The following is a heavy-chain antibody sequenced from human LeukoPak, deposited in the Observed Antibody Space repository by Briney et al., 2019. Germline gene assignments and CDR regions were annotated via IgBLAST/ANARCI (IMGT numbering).Heavy chain of an antibody. D-gene: IGHD1-26*01. CDR3: ARPPYSWRYFDL. Sequence: SVTLSLTCTVSGGSINSYYWSWIRQPPGKGLEWIGYIYYSGSTNYNPSLKSRVTISVDTSKNQFSLELSSVTAADTAVYYCARPPYSWRYFDLWGRGTLVTVSS. CDR1: GGSINSYY. CDR2: IYYSGST. V-gene: IGHV4-59*12. J-gene: IGHJ2*01.